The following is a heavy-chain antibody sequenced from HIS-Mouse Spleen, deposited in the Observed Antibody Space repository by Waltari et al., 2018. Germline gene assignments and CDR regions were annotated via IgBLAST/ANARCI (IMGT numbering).Heavy chain of an antibody. J-gene: IGHJ6*02. CDR3: ATVAATTPYYYYGMDV. CDR2: FDPEDGET. V-gene: IGHV1-24*01. D-gene: IGHD2-15*01. CDR1: GYTLTELS. Sequence: QVQLVQSGAEVKKPGASVKVSCKVSGYTLTELSMHWVRQAPGKGLEWMGGFDPEDGETRYAQKFQGRVTMTEDTSKDTAYMELSSLRSEDTAVYYCATVAATTPYYYYGMDVWGQGTTVTVSS.